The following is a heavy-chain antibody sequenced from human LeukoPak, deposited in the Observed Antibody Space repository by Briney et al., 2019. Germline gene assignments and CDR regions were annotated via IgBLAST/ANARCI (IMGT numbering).Heavy chain of an antibody. J-gene: IGHJ4*02. V-gene: IGHV1-2*06. CDR2: IHPSSGAT. CDR3: ARDLPFED. CDR1: GYTFIAYH. Sequence: ASVKVSCKASGYTFIAYHMHWVRQAPGQGLEWMGRIHPSSGATNYAQRFQGRITLTRDTSINTAYMELSRLTSDDTAVYYCARDLPFEDWGQGTLVTVSS. D-gene: IGHD2/OR15-2a*01.